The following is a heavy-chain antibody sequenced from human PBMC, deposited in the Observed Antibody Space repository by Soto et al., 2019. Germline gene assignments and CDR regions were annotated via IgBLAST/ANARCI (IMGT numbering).Heavy chain of an antibody. Sequence: SETLSLTCTVSGGSISSYYWSWIRQPPGKGLEWIGYIYYSGSTNYSPSLKSRVTISVDTSKNQFSLKLSAVTGADTAVYYCPRGGRQLALLLGYWGQGTLVTVS. CDR3: PRGGRQLALLLGY. CDR2: IYYSGST. J-gene: IGHJ4*02. D-gene: IGHD6-6*01. V-gene: IGHV4-59*01. CDR1: GGSISSYY.